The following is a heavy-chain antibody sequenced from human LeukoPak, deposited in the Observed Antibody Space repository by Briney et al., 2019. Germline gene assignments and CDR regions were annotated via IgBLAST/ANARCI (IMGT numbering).Heavy chain of an antibody. V-gene: IGHV3-11*04. J-gene: IGHJ3*02. CDR1: GFTFSDYY. Sequence: GGSLRLSCAASGFTFSDYYMSWIRQAPGKGREWVSYISSSGSTIYYADSVKGRFTISRDNAKNSLYLQMNSLRAEDTAVYYCARRGITMVRGAKRDAFDIWGQGTMVTVSS. CDR3: ARRGITMVRGAKRDAFDI. D-gene: IGHD3-10*01. CDR2: ISSSGSTI.